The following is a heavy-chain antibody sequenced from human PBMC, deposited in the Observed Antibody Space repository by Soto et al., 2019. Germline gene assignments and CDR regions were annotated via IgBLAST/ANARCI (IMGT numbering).Heavy chain of an antibody. V-gene: IGHV2-5*02. J-gene: IGHJ5*02. D-gene: IGHD3-16*01. CDR1: GFSLSTSGVG. Sequence: QITLKESGPTLVKPTQTLTLTCTFSGFSLSTSGVGVGWVRQPPGEALEWLALLYWDDDKRYSTSLKSRLTFAHETYRNQVILTITNMDPMYTATYYSSHIHVWSPYNIWNAWNWFDTWGQGILVTVAS. CDR2: LYWDDDK. CDR3: SHIHVWSPYNIWNAWNWFDT.